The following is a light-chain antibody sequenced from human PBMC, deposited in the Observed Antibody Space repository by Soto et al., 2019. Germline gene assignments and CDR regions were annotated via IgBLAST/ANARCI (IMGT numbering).Light chain of an antibody. Sequence: SSLSASVGDRVTITCRASQSFSTYLAWYQQKPGKVPKLLISGISTLQSGVPSRFSGSGYGTEFTLTISNLQPEDVATYYCQKYNTAPLTFGGGTKVDIK. CDR3: QKYNTAPLT. CDR2: GIS. V-gene: IGKV1-27*01. J-gene: IGKJ4*01. CDR1: QSFSTY.